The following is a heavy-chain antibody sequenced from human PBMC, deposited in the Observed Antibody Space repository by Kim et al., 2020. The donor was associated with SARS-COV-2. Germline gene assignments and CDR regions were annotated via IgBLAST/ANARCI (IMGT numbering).Heavy chain of an antibody. CDR1: GFTFSSYG. Sequence: GGSLRLSCAASGFTFSSYGMHWVRQAPGKGLEWVAVIWYDGSNKYYADSVKGRFTISRDNSKNTLYLQMNSLRAEDTAVYYCARDPVPIYSSGWYVTPPYYDYMDVWGKGTTVTVSS. CDR2: IWYDGSNK. J-gene: IGHJ6*03. D-gene: IGHD6-19*01. CDR3: ARDPVPIYSSGWYVTPPYYDYMDV. V-gene: IGHV3-33*01.